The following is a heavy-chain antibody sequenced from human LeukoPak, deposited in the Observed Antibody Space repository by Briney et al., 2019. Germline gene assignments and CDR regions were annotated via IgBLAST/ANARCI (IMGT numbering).Heavy chain of an antibody. J-gene: IGHJ2*01. V-gene: IGHV3-66*01. CDR3: ARDPHNSGSGRYFDL. Sequence: GGSLRLSCAASGFTVRTNYMSWVRQAPGKGLEWVSVVYSGGTISYADSVEGRFTISRDNSKNTLYLQMNSLRAEDTAVYYCARDPHNSGSGRYFDLWGRGTLVTVSS. CDR1: GFTVRTNY. CDR2: VYSGGTI. D-gene: IGHD3-10*01.